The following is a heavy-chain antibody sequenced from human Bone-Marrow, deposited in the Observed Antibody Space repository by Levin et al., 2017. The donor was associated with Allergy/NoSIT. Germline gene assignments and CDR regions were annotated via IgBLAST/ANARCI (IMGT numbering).Heavy chain of an antibody. V-gene: IGHV1-2*02. CDR1: GYIFTDYY. D-gene: IGHD6-13*01. J-gene: IGHJ6*03. CDR3: ASGIASGGKTYYYYYMDV. CDR2: INPNTGGT. Sequence: GESLKISCKASGYIFTDYYMHWVRQAPGQGLEWMGWINPNTGGTSYSQNFQGRVTMTRDTSISTAYMDLSSLRSDDTAVYYCASGIASGGKTYYYYYMDVWGRGTTVAVSS.